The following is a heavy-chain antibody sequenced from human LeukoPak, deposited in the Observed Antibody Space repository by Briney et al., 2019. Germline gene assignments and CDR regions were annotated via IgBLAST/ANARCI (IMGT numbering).Heavy chain of an antibody. V-gene: IGHV3-23*01. CDR3: AKIGDGYLKHFDY. D-gene: IGHD5-24*01. CDR1: GFTFSNAW. Sequence: GGSLRLSCAASGFTFSNAWMSWVRQAPGKGLEWVSAISGSGGSTYYADSVKGRFTISRDNSKNTLYLQMNSLRAEDTAVYYCAKIGDGYLKHFDYWGQGTLVTVSS. J-gene: IGHJ4*02. CDR2: ISGSGGST.